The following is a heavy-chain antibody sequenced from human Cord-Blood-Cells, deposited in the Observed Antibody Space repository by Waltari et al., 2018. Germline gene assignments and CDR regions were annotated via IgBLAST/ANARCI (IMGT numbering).Heavy chain of an antibody. CDR3: ARALREPYWFDP. V-gene: IGHV1-69*01. Sequence: QVQLVQSGAEVKKPGSSVKVSCKASGGTFSSYAISWVRQAPGQGLEWMGGSIPIFGTANYAQKFQGRGTITADESTSTAYMELSSLRSEDTAVYYGARALREPYWFDPWGQGTLVTVSS. CDR1: GGTFSSYA. D-gene: IGHD3-16*01. CDR2: SIPIFGTA. J-gene: IGHJ5*02.